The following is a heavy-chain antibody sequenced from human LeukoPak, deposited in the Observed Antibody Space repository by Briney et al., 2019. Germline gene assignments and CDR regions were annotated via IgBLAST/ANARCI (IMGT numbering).Heavy chain of an antibody. CDR3: ARQYSGSYYVAWFDP. J-gene: IGHJ5*02. D-gene: IGHD1-26*01. CDR1: GFTFNNYA. Sequence: GGSLRLSCAASGFTFNNYAMHWVRQAPGNGLEWVAVVSYDATNKDYADSVKGRFTISRDNSKNTLYLQMNSLRAEDTAVYYCARQYSGSYYVAWFDPWGQGTLVTVSS. V-gene: IGHV3-30-3*01. CDR2: VSYDATNK.